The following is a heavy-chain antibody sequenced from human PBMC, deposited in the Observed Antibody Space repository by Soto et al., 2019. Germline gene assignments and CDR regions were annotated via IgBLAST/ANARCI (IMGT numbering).Heavy chain of an antibody. V-gene: IGHV3-9*01. D-gene: IGHD1-26*01. J-gene: IGHJ4*02. CDR3: AKTRGGSYSYYFDY. CDR2: ISWNSGSM. Sequence: EVQLVESGGGLVQPGRSLRLSCAASGFTFDDYAMHWVRQAPGKGLEWVSGISWNSGSMGYADSVKGRFTISRDNAKNSLYLQMNSLRAEDTAVYYCAKTRGGSYSYYFDYWGQGTLVTVSS. CDR1: GFTFDDYA.